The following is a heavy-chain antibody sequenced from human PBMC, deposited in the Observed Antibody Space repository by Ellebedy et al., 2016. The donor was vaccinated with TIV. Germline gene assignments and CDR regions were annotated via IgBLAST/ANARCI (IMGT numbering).Heavy chain of an antibody. CDR3: TKEGAVAGAPAYLAYDY. J-gene: IGHJ4*02. CDR2: INQAGTET. D-gene: IGHD6-19*01. Sequence: PGGSLRLSCAASGFTFKNNWMSWVRQTPQKGLEWVANINQAGTETHYVDSVKGRFTISRDNSNNSLYLQMNSLRAEDTAVYFCTKEGAVAGAPAYLAYDYWGQGTLVTVSS. CDR1: GFTFKNNW. V-gene: IGHV3-7*01.